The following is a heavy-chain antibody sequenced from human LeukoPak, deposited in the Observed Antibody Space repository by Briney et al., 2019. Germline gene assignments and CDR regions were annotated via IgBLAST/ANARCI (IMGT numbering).Heavy chain of an antibody. V-gene: IGHV4-38-2*01. CDR2: IYHSGST. CDR1: GYSISSGYY. Sequence: PSETLSLTCAVSGYSISSGYYWGWIRQPPGKGLEWIGSIYHSGSTYYNPSLKSRVTISVDTSKNQFSLKLSSVTAADTAVYYCARGLTYYDFWSGRHPGSYYMDVWGKGTTLTVSS. J-gene: IGHJ6*03. CDR3: ARGLTYYDFWSGRHPGSYYMDV. D-gene: IGHD3-3*01.